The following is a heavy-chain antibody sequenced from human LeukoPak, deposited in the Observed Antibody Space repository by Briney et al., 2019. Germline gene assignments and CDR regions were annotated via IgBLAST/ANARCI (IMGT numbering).Heavy chain of an antibody. Sequence: SVKVSCKASGDIFNHYAINWVRQAPGQGLEYMGGIIPTVGATKFAQKFQGTVTITADKSSNTVYMELSSLRPEDTAVYYCAKMGGPTPPHWGQGTLVTVSS. CDR3: AKMGGPTPPH. CDR2: IIPTVGAT. D-gene: IGHD2-8*01. V-gene: IGHV1-69*06. J-gene: IGHJ4*02. CDR1: GDIFNHYA.